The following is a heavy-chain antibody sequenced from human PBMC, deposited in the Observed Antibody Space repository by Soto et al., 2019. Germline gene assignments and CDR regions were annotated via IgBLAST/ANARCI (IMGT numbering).Heavy chain of an antibody. D-gene: IGHD3-10*01. CDR3: ARVQYYYGSGSYRGYYYGMDV. CDR2: IYHSGST. CDR1: GGSISSSNW. J-gene: IGHJ6*02. V-gene: IGHV4-4*02. Sequence: PSETLSLTCAVSGGSISSSNWWSWVRQPPGKGLEWIGEIYHSGSTNYNPSLKSRVTISVDKSKNQFSLKLSSVTAADTAVYYCARVQYYYGSGSYRGYYYGMDVWGQGTTVTVSS.